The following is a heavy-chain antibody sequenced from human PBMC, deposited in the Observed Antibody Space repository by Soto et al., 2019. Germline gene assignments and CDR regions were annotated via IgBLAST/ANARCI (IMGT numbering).Heavy chain of an antibody. V-gene: IGHV4-31*03. J-gene: IGHJ5*02. D-gene: IGHD3-10*01. Sequence: QVQLQESGPGLVKPSQTLSLTCTVSGGSISSGGYYWSWIRQHPGKGLEWIGYIYYSGSTYYNPSLKGRVTISVDTSKNQFSLKLSSVTAADTAVYYCARIFTYYYGSGSYYNNWFDPWGQGTLVTVSS. CDR3: ARIFTYYYGSGSYYNNWFDP. CDR1: GGSISSGGYY. CDR2: IYYSGST.